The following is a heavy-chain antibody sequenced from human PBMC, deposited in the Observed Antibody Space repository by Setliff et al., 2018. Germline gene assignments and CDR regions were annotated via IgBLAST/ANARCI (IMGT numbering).Heavy chain of an antibody. CDR2: IGHTGSI. V-gene: IGHV4-38-2*02. J-gene: IGHJ6*03. Sequence: PSETLSLTCTVSGYSISSGYIWGWIRQPPGKGLEWVGNIGHTGSINYNPSLKSRLTISRDTSKNQGSLKLSSVTAADMAVYYCAREQWLDPPGYYYMDVWAKGTTVTVSS. CDR1: GYSISSGYI. D-gene: IGHD6-19*01. CDR3: AREQWLDPPGYYYMDV.